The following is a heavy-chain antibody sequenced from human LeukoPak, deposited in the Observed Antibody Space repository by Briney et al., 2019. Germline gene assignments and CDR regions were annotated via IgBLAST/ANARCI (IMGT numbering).Heavy chain of an antibody. V-gene: IGHV3-30*04. CDR1: GFTFSSYA. D-gene: IGHD6-13*01. J-gene: IGHJ4*02. CDR2: ISYDGSNK. Sequence: GRSLRLSCAASGFTFSSYAMHWVRQAPGKGLEWVAVISYDGSNKYYADSVKGRFTISRDNSKNTLYLQMNSLRAEDTAVYYYAREIRKINSRFSAQQLPLDYWGQGTLVTVSS. CDR3: AREIRKINSRFSAQQLPLDY.